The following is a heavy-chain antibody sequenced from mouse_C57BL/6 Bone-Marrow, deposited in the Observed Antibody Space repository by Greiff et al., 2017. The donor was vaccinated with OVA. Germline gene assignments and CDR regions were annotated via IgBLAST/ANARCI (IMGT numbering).Heavy chain of an antibody. J-gene: IGHJ4*01. CDR1: GYAFSSYW. CDR2: IYPGDGDT. Sequence: VQLQQSGPELVKPGASVKISCKASGYAFSSYWMNWVKQRPGKGLEWIGRIYPGDGDTNYNGKFKGKATLTADKSSSTAYMQLSSLTSEDSAVYCCESPLCSRYAMDYWGQGTSVTVAS. CDR3: ESPLCSRYAMDY. D-gene: IGHD6-1*01. V-gene: IGHV1-82*01.